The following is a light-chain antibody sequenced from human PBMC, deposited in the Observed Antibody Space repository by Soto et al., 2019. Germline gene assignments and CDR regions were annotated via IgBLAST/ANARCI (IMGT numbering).Light chain of an antibody. Sequence: IQLTQSPSFLSASVGDRVTITCRASQGISSYLAWYQQKPGKAPKLLIYAASTLQSGVPSRFSGSGSGTEFTLTISSLQPEDFATYYCQQYNTYPWTFGQGTKVDIK. CDR2: AAS. CDR3: QQYNTYPWT. V-gene: IGKV1-9*01. J-gene: IGKJ1*01. CDR1: QGISSY.